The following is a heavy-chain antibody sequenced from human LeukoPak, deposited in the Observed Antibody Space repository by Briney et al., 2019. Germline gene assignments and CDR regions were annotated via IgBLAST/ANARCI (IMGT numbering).Heavy chain of an antibody. CDR2: IYYSGST. CDR3: ARSGSYYYYMDV. J-gene: IGHJ6*03. Sequence: SETLSLTCAVYGGSFSGYYWSWIRQPPGKGLEWIGYIYYSGSTNYNPSLKSRVTISVDTSKNQFSLKLSSVTAADTAVYYCARSGSYYYYMDVWGKGTTVTVSS. D-gene: IGHD3-22*01. V-gene: IGHV4-59*01. CDR1: GGSFSGYY.